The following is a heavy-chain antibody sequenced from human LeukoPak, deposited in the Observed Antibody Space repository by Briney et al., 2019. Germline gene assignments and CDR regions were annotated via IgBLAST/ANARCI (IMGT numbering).Heavy chain of an antibody. CDR1: GYTFTSYY. J-gene: IGHJ5*02. CDR3: ARDNSMEDTAWWFDP. V-gene: IGHV1-46*01. CDR2: INPSGGST. D-gene: IGHD1-1*01. Sequence: GASVKVSCKASGYTFTSYYMHWVRQAPGQGLEWMGIINPSGGSTSYAQKFQGRVTMTRDMSTTTGYMELSSLRSEDTAVYYCARDNSMEDTAWWFDPWGQGTLVTVSS.